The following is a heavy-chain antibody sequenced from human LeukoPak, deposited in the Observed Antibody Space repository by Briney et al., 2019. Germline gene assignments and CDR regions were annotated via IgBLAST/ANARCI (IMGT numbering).Heavy chain of an antibody. D-gene: IGHD5-18*01. CDR1: GGSISSYY. Sequence: SETLSLTCTVSGGSISSYYWGWIRQPPGKGLEWIGYIYYSGSTNYNPSLKSRVTISVDTSKNQFSLKLSSVTAADTAVYYCARSGYSYGMGGYYYYYYYMDVWGKGTTVTVSS. J-gene: IGHJ6*03. V-gene: IGHV4-59*01. CDR3: ARSGYSYGMGGYYYYYYYMDV. CDR2: IYYSGST.